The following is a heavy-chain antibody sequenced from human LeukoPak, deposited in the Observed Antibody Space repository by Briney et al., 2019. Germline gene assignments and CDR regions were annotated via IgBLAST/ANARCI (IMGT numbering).Heavy chain of an antibody. D-gene: IGHD3-10*01. CDR2: IDHSGST. CDR1: GGSISSYY. Sequence: SETLSLTCTVSGGSISSYYWSWIRQPPGKGLEWIGEIDHSGSTNYNPSLKSRVTISVDTSKNQFSLKLSSVTAADTAVYYCARGPMVRGVIQIPFDYWGQGTLVTVSS. CDR3: ARGPMVRGVIQIPFDY. V-gene: IGHV4-34*01. J-gene: IGHJ4*02.